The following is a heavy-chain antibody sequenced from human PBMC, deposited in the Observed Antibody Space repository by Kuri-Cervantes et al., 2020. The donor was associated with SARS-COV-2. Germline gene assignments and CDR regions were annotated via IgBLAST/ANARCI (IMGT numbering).Heavy chain of an antibody. V-gene: IGHV3-21*01. Sequence: GESLKISCAASGFTFSSYSMNWVRQAPGKGLEWVSSISSSSSYIYYADSVKGRFTISRDNAKNSLYLQMNSLRAEDTAVYYCARDLKASRKTDYWGQGTLVTVSS. D-gene: IGHD1-14*01. J-gene: IGHJ4*02. CDR3: ARDLKASRKTDY. CDR2: ISSSSSYI. CDR1: GFTFSSYS.